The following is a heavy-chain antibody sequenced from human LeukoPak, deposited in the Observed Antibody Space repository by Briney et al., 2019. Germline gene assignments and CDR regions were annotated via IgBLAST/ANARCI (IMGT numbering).Heavy chain of an antibody. Sequence: GRSLRLSCAASGFTFSSYAMHWVRQAPGKGLEWVAFISYDGSNKYYADSVKGRFTISRDNSKNTLYLQMNSLRAEDTAMYYCARGGSWYAFDYWGQGTLVTVSS. V-gene: IGHV3-30*04. CDR2: ISYDGSNK. J-gene: IGHJ4*02. CDR1: GFTFSSYA. D-gene: IGHD6-13*01. CDR3: ARGGSWYAFDY.